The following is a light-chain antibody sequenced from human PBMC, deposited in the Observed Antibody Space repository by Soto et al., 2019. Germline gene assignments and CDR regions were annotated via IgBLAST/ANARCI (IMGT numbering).Light chain of an antibody. CDR3: CSYAGSYTHV. V-gene: IGLV2-11*01. J-gene: IGLJ1*01. CDR2: DVG. CDR1: SGDIGGYNY. Sequence: SPFRQPRAVSGSPCPPVTVSYAGTSGDIGGYNYVSWYQQHPGKAPKLMIYDVGKRPSGVPDRFSGSKSGNTASLTISGLQAEDEADYCCCSYAGSYTHVFGTGTQLTV.